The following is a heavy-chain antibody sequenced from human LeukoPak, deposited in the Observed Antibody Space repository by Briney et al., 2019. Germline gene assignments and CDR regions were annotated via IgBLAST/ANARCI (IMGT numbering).Heavy chain of an antibody. D-gene: IGHD6-19*01. CDR3: ARRHSSGWRSSYWYFDL. V-gene: IGHV4-34*01. CDR1: GGSFSGYY. J-gene: IGHJ2*01. Sequence: SETLSLTCAVYGGSFSGYYWSWIRLPPGKGLEWIGEINHSGSTNYNPSLKSRVTISVDTSKNQFSLKLSSVTAADTAVYYCARRHSSGWRSSYWYFDLWGRGTLVTVSS. CDR2: INHSGST.